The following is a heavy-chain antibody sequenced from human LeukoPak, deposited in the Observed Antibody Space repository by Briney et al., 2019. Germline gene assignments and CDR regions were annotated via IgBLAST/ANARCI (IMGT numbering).Heavy chain of an antibody. CDR1: GFTFSSYA. J-gene: IGHJ4*02. CDR3: ARTYYDFWSGYSSYYFDY. CDR2: ISGSGGST. D-gene: IGHD3-3*01. Sequence: GGSLGLSCAASGFTFSSYAMSWVRQAPGKGLEWVSAISGSGGSTYYADSVKGRFTISRDNSKNTLYLQMNSLRAEDTAVYYCARTYYDFWSGYSSYYFDYWGQGTLVTVSS. V-gene: IGHV3-23*01.